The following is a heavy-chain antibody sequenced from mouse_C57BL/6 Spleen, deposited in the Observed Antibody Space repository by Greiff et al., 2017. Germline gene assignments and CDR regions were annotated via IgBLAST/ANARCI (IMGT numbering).Heavy chain of an antibody. CDR2: INPGSGGT. V-gene: IGHV1-54*01. J-gene: IGHJ4*01. CDR1: GYAFTNYS. CDR3: ASHFKDY. Sequence: QVQLQQSGAELVRPGTSVKVSCKASGYAFTNYSIEWVKQRPGQGLAWIGVINPGSGGTNYNEKFKGKATLTADKSSSTAYMQLSSLTSEDSAVYFCASHFKDYWGQGTSVTVSA.